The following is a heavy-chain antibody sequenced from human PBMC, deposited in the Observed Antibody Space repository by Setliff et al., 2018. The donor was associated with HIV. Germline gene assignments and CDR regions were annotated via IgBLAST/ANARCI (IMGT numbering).Heavy chain of an antibody. Sequence: ASVKVSCKASGYTFRSYGISWVRQAPGQGLEWMGWISTYNGNTNYAQKVQGRVTMTTDTSTSTAYMELRSLRSDDTAVYYCARDGSKADYGDYQGYWYFDLWGRGTLVT. CDR2: ISTYNGNT. CDR3: ARDGSKADYGDYQGYWYFDL. J-gene: IGHJ2*01. D-gene: IGHD4-17*01. V-gene: IGHV1-18*01. CDR1: GYTFRSYG.